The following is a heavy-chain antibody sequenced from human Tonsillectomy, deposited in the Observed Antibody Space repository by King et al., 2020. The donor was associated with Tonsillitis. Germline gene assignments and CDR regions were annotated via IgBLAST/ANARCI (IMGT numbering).Heavy chain of an antibody. V-gene: IGHV3-48*04. CDR2: ISSSSTTI. CDR3: ARGGRTGSLTHYYSPMDV. Sequence: VQLVESGGGLVRPGGSLRLSCAASGFTFSSYTMNWVRQAPGKGLEWISYISSSSTTIFYADSVKGRFTISRDNAKNSLYLQMSSLRAEDTAVYYCARGGRTGSLTHYYSPMDVWGQGTTVTVSS. D-gene: IGHD1-26*01. CDR1: GFTFSSYT. J-gene: IGHJ6*02.